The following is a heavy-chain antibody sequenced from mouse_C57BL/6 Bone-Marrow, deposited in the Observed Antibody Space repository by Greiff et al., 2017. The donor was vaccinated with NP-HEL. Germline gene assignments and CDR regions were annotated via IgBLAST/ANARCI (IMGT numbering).Heavy chain of an antibody. D-gene: IGHD1-1*01. CDR1: GYTFTSYW. CDR3: ARDGKGYFDV. J-gene: IGHJ1*03. Sequence: VQLQQPGAELVMPGASVKLSCKASGYTFTSYWMHWVKQRPGQGLEWIGEIDPSDSYTNYNQKFKGKSTLTVDKSSSTAYMQLSSLTSEDSAVYYCARDGKGYFDVWGTGTTVTVSS. CDR2: IDPSDSYT. V-gene: IGHV1-69*01.